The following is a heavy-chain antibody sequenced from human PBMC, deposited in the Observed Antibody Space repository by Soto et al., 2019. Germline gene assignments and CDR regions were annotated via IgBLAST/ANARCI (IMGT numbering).Heavy chain of an antibody. Sequence: EVHLVASGGGLVQPGGSLRLSCAASGFTFSYYNMNWVRQAPARGLEWVSYISSSSSTIYYADSVKGRFTISRDNASNSLYLQMNSLRAEDTAVYYCARDGDGSSWPFDYWGQGTLVTVSS. CDR3: ARDGDGSSWPFDY. V-gene: IGHV3-48*01. CDR1: GFTFSYYN. D-gene: IGHD6-13*01. CDR2: ISSSSSTI. J-gene: IGHJ4*02.